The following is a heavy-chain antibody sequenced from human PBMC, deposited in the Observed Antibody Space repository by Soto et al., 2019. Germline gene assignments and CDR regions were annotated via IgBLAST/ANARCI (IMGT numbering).Heavy chain of an antibody. CDR3: ARDPYYGAIDY. CDR2: IYSGGDT. J-gene: IGHJ4*02. CDR1: GFTVSGNY. D-gene: IGHD3-10*01. Sequence: PGGSLRLSCAASGFTVSGNYMSWVRQAPGKGLEWVSIIYSGGDTYYADSVKGRFTISRDNSKNTLYLQMNSLRAEDTAVYYCARDPYYGAIDYWGLGTLVTVSS. V-gene: IGHV3-66*01.